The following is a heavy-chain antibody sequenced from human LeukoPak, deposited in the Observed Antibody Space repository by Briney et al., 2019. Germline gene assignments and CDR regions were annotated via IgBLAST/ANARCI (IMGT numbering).Heavy chain of an antibody. CDR1: GFTFSSYE. V-gene: IGHV3-48*03. CDR3: AGGYRNPYYYYGMDV. Sequence: GGSLRLSCAASGFTFSSYEMNWVRQAPGKGLECVSYISSSGSTIYYADSVKGRFTISRDNAKNSLYLQMNSLRAEDTAVYYCAGGYRNPYYYYGMDVWGQGTTVTVSS. CDR2: ISSSGSTI. J-gene: IGHJ6*02. D-gene: IGHD1-14*01.